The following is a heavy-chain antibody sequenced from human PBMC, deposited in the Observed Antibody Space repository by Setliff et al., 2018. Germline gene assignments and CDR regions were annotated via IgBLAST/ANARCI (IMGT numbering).Heavy chain of an antibody. CDR3: ATSPPLYYYYYYYMDV. V-gene: IGHV3-33*08. CDR1: GFTFSTYR. CDR2: IWDDGGNK. Sequence: GGSLRLSCAASGFTFSTYRMHWVRQAPGKGLEWVAVIWDDGGNKYHADSVKGRFTISRDNSKNTLYLQMNSLRAEDTAVYYCATSPPLYYYYYYYMDVWGKGTTVTVSS. J-gene: IGHJ6*03.